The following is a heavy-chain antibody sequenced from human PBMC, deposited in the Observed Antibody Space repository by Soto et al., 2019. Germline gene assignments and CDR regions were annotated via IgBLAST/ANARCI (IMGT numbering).Heavy chain of an antibody. CDR2: IYHSGST. CDR1: GYSISSGYY. V-gene: IGHV4-38-2*01. Sequence: XETLSLTCAVSGYSISSGYYWGWIRQPPGKGLEWIGSIYHSGSTYYNPSLKSRVTISVDTSKNQFSLKLSSVTAADTAVYYYARVAFGGVIVPQLFDYWGQGTLVTVSS. CDR3: ARVAFGGVIVPQLFDY. J-gene: IGHJ4*02. D-gene: IGHD3-16*02.